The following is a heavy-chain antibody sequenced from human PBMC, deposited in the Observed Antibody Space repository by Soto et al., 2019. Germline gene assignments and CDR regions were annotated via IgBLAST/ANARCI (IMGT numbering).Heavy chain of an antibody. Sequence: ASVKVSCKASNYTFITYGITWVRQAPGQGLEWVGWITPYNGNTNYGQNFQGRVTMTADTSTSTAYMELGSLTTDDTAVYYCARDTSFYFDYWGQGXRVTVYS. V-gene: IGHV1-18*01. J-gene: IGHJ4*02. CDR1: NYTFITYG. CDR3: ARDTSFYFDY. D-gene: IGHD2-2*01. CDR2: ITPYNGNT.